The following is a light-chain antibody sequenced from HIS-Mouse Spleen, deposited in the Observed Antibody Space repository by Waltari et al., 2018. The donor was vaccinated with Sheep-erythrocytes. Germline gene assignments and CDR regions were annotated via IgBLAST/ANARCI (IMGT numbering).Light chain of an antibody. CDR1: SSAVGGYNY. CDR3: SSYAGSNNWV. V-gene: IGLV2-8*01. CDR2: EVS. J-gene: IGLJ3*02. Sequence: QSALTQPPSASGSPGQSFTISCPGTSSAVGGYNYVSWYQQHPGKAPKLMIYEVSKRPSGVPDRFSGSKSGNTASLTVSGLQAEDEADYYCSSYAGSNNWVFGGGTKLTVL.